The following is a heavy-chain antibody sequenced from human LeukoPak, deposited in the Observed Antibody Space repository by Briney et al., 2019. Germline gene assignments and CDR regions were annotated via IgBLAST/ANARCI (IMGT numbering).Heavy chain of an antibody. CDR1: GGSFSGYY. D-gene: IGHD5-12*01. CDR3: ARGRGYGRNFDY. V-gene: IGHV4-34*01. CDR2: INHSGST. J-gene: IGHJ4*02. Sequence: SETLSLTCAVYGGSFSGYYWSWIRQPPGKGLEWIGEINHSGSTNYNPSLKSRVTISVDTSKNQFSLKLSSVTAADTAVYYCARGRGYGRNFDYWGQGSLVTVSS.